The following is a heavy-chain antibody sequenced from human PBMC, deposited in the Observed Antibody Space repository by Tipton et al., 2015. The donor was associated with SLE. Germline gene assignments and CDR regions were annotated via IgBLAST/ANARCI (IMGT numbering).Heavy chain of an antibody. J-gene: IGHJ6*02. D-gene: IGHD3-3*01. V-gene: IGHV4-4*08. CDR2: VHTTGST. CDR1: GDSISSYY. CDR3: ARDPGRYDFGPYGMDV. Sequence: TLSLTCTVSGDSISSYYWSWIRQPPGKGLEWIGNVHTTGSTNYSPSLKSRVTISVDTSKNHFSLKLSSVTAADTAVYYCARDPGRYDFGPYGMDVWGQGTTVTVSS.